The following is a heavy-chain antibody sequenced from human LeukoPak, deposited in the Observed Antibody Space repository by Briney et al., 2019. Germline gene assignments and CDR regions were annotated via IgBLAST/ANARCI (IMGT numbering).Heavy chain of an antibody. Sequence: ASVKVSCKASGYTFSRHDINWVRQATGQGLEWMGWMNPKNGNTGYAQKFQGRVTFTRDTSISTAYMELSSLRSDDTAVYYCARAGRRLFGVLIPLSFDYWGQGTPVTVSS. V-gene: IGHV1-8*03. CDR2: MNPKNGNT. CDR1: GYTFSRHD. J-gene: IGHJ4*02. CDR3: ARAGRRLFGVLIPLSFDY. D-gene: IGHD3-3*01.